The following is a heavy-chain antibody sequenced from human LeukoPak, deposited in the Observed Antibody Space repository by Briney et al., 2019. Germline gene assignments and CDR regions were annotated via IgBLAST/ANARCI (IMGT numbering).Heavy chain of an antibody. CDR3: AREDVVRGVIMYDY. V-gene: IGHV4-34*01. J-gene: IGHJ4*02. Sequence: SETLSLTCAVYSGSFSGYYWSWIRQPPGKGLEWIGEINHSGSTNYNPSLKSRVTISVDTSKNQFSLKLSSVTAADTAVYYCAREDVVRGVIMYDYWGQGTLVTVSS. CDR2: INHSGST. D-gene: IGHD3-10*01. CDR1: SGSFSGYY.